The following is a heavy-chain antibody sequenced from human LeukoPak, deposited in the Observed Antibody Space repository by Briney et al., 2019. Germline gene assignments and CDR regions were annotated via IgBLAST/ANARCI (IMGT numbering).Heavy chain of an antibody. J-gene: IGHJ4*02. CDR3: AKSDAYDTTYYFDF. Sequence: GGSLRLSCAASGFTFSDYAMSWVPQAPGKGLEWFSTISGSGGTTYYADSVKGRFTISRDNSKSTLYLQMKSLRAEDTAVYFCAKSDAYDTTYYFDFWGQGTLVTVSS. CDR2: ISGSGGTT. V-gene: IGHV3-23*01. CDR1: GFTFSDYA. D-gene: IGHD2-21*01.